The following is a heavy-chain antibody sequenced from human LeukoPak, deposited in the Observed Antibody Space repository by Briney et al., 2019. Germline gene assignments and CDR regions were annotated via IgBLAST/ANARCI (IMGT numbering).Heavy chain of an antibody. Sequence: SETLSLTCAVYGGSFSGYYWSWIRQPPGKGLEWIGEINHSGSTNYNPSLKSRVTISVDTSKNQFSLKLRSVTAADTAVYYCARGMLGGTYYYYYGMDVWGQGTTVTVSS. D-gene: IGHD2-15*01. CDR1: GGSFSGYY. J-gene: IGHJ6*02. V-gene: IGHV4-34*01. CDR3: ARGMLGGTYYYYYGMDV. CDR2: INHSGST.